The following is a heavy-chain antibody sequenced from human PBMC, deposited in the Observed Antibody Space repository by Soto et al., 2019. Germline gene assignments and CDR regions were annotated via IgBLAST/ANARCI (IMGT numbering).Heavy chain of an antibody. CDR1: GGSISSYY. D-gene: IGHD1-1*01. V-gene: IGHV4-59*01. Sequence: SETLSLTCTVSGGSISSYYWSWIRQPPGKGLEWIGYIYYSGSTNYNPSLKSRVTISVDTSKNQFSLKLSSVTAADTAVYYCARVGTANCFDPWGQGTLVTVSS. CDR3: ARVGTANCFDP. J-gene: IGHJ5*02. CDR2: IYYSGST.